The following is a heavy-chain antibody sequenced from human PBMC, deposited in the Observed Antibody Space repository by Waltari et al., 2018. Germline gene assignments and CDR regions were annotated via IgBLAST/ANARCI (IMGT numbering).Heavy chain of an antibody. Sequence: EVQLLESGGGLVQPGGSLRLSCAASGFTFSSYAMSWVRQAPGKGLEWVSAISGSGGSTYYADSVKGRFTISRDNSKNTLYLQMNSLRAEDTAVYYCAKKEYSSSEPISYYFDYWGQGTLVTVSS. V-gene: IGHV3-23*01. J-gene: IGHJ4*02. CDR2: ISGSGGST. D-gene: IGHD6-6*01. CDR3: AKKEYSSSEPISYYFDY. CDR1: GFTFSSYA.